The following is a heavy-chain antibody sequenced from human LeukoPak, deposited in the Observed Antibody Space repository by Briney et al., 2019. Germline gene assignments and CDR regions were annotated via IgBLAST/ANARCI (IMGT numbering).Heavy chain of an antibody. CDR2: IIPIFGTA. CDR1: GYTFTSYG. D-gene: IGHD2-2*01. Sequence: GASVKVSCKASGYTFTSYGISWVRQAPGQGLEWMGGIIPIFGTANYAQKFQGRVTITADESTSTAYMELSSLRSEDTAGYYCARYAPWRLGYWGQGTLVTVSS. J-gene: IGHJ4*02. V-gene: IGHV1-69*13. CDR3: ARYAPWRLGY.